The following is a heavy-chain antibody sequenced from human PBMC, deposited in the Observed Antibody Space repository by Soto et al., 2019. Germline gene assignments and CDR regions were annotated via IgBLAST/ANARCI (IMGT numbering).Heavy chain of an antibody. J-gene: IGHJ6*02. CDR3: ARDQSFDRRYYYGIDV. V-gene: IGHV1-18*01. CDR1: GYPFTHYG. D-gene: IGHD1-20*01. Sequence: QVQLVQSGAEVKKPGASVKVSCKSSGYPFTHYGITWVRQAPGQGLEWMGWISPYNGNTNYGQTLQGRVTLTTDTSTSTIYMELRSLRSDDTAVDYCARDQSFDRRYYYGIDVWGQGTTVTVSS. CDR2: ISPYNGNT.